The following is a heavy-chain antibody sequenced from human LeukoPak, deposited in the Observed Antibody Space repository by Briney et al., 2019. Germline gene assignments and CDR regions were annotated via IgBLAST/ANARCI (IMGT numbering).Heavy chain of an antibody. D-gene: IGHD6-13*01. CDR1: GFTFSSYV. V-gene: IGHV3-30-3*01. J-gene: IGHJ4*02. CDR3: ARKGSSSWYGGGWAY. Sequence: GRSLRLSCAASGFTFSSYVMHWVRQAPGKGLEWVAVISYDGSNKYYADSVKGRFTISRDNSKNTLYLQMNSLRPEDTAVFYCARKGSSSWYGGGWAYWGQGILVTVSS. CDR2: ISYDGSNK.